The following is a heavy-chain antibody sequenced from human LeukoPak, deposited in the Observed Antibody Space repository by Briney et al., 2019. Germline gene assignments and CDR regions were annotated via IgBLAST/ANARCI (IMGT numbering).Heavy chain of an antibody. Sequence: GGSLRLSCAASGFTFSSYSMNWVRQAPGKGLEWVSSISSSSSYIYYADSVKGRFTISRDNAKNSLYLQMNSLRAEDTAVYYCARLGGYSYGWDFDLWGRGTLVTVSS. CDR2: ISSSSSYI. V-gene: IGHV3-21*01. D-gene: IGHD5-18*01. J-gene: IGHJ2*01. CDR1: GFTFSSYS. CDR3: ARLGGYSYGWDFDL.